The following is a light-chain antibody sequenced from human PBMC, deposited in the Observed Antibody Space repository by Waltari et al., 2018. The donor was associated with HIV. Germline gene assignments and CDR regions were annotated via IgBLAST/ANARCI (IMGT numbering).Light chain of an antibody. CDR3: GADHGRGSNFV. Sequence: QPVLTQPPSASASLGASVTLTCTLSSAYSNYKVDWFQQRPGKGPRFVMRVGTVGVVGSKGDGIPYRFSVLDSGLNRYRIIINIQEGDERDYYCGADHGRGSNFVFGGGTKLTVL. CDR2: VGTVGVVG. V-gene: IGLV9-49*01. J-gene: IGLJ2*01. CDR1: SAYSNYK.